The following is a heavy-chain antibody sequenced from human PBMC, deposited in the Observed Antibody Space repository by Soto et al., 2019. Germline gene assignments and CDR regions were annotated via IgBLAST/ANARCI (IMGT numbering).Heavy chain of an antibody. V-gene: IGHV3-74*01. D-gene: IGHD2-15*01. CDR2: INTDGSST. CDR3: TRRLSVVGTSSCDY. J-gene: IGHJ4*02. Sequence: EVQLVESGGGLVQPGGSLRLSCAASGFTISSYWMHWVRQAPGKGLVWVSRINTDGSSTSYADSVKGRFTTSRDNAKNTLYLQMNSLRAEETAVYCCTRRLSVVGTSSCDYWGQGTLVTVSS. CDR1: GFTISSYW.